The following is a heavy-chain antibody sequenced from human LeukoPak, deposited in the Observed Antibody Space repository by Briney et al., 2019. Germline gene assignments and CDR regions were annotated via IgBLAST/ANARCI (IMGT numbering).Heavy chain of an antibody. CDR1: GFTVSSYY. CDR2: IYSGGST. D-gene: IGHD3-10*01. V-gene: IGHV3-53*01. J-gene: IGHJ4*02. Sequence: GGSLRLSCAASGFTVSSYYMSWVRQAPGKGLEWVSVIYSGGSTYYAASVKSRFTISRDNSKNTLYLQMNSLRAEDTAVYYCVKFKGPGSHTNYSFGYWGQGTLVTVSS. CDR3: VKFKGPGSHTNYSFGY.